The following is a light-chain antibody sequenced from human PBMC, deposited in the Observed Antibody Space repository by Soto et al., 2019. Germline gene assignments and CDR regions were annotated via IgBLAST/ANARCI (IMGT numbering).Light chain of an antibody. CDR1: ASDVGAYNL. Sequence: QSALTQPASVSGSPGQSLTISCTGTASDVGAYNLVSWYQLHPRKAPRLMIYEVSKRPSGVSNRFSGSKSGNTASLTISGVQSEDEAEYYFCSFGKGDYIVFGGGTKLTVL. J-gene: IGLJ2*01. V-gene: IGLV2-23*02. CDR2: EVS. CDR3: CSFGKGDYIV.